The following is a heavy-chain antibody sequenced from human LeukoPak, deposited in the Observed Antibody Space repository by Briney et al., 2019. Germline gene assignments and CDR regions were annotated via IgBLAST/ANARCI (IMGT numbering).Heavy chain of an antibody. CDR1: GFAFSSFG. J-gene: IGHJ4*02. D-gene: IGHD3/OR15-3a*01. CDR2: IWYDGSNE. V-gene: IGHV3-33*01. Sequence: GRSLRLSCAASGFAFSSFGMHWVRQAPGKGLEWVALIWYDGSNEDYADSVKGRFTISRDDSNNIVYLQMNSLRAGDTAVYYCAREFGLKSEIDYWGQGTLVTVS. CDR3: AREFGLKSEIDY.